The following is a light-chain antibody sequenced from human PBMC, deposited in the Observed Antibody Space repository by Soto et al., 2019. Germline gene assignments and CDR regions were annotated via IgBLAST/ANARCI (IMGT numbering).Light chain of an antibody. J-gene: IGLJ1*01. Sequence: QSALTQPPSVSGAPGQRVSISCTGSSSNIGAGYDVHWYQQLPGTAPKLPIYGNSNRPSGVPDRFSGSKSGTSASLAISGLQTEDEADYYCQSYDSTLRGSYVFGSGTKVTVL. V-gene: IGLV1-40*01. CDR1: SSNIGAGYD. CDR2: GNS. CDR3: QSYDSTLRGSYV.